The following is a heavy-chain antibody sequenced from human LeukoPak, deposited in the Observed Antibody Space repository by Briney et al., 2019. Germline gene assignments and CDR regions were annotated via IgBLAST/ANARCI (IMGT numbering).Heavy chain of an antibody. CDR2: IRSKANSYAT. V-gene: IGHV3-73*01. CDR1: GFTFSGSA. CDR3: TRHYPLFDSSSWYYYYYGMDV. D-gene: IGHD6-13*01. Sequence: GGSLRLSCAASGFTFSGSAMHWARQASGKGLEWVGRIRSKANSYATAYAASVKGRFTISRDDSKNTAYLQMNSLKTEDTAVYYCTRHYPLFDSSSWYYYYYGMDVWGQGTTVTASS. J-gene: IGHJ6*02.